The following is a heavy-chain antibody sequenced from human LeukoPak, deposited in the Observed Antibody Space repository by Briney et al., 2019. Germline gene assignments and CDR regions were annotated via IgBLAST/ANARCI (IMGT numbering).Heavy chain of an antibody. J-gene: IGHJ2*01. CDR2: ISSTSSTI. D-gene: IGHD5/OR15-5a*01. Sequence: GGSLRLSCAASGFIFSTYSMNWVRQAPGKGLEWVSYISSTSSTIYYADSVKGRFTISRDNAKNSLYLQMNSLRDEDTAVYYCARSQGGTMSLRHFDLWGRGTLVTVSS. CDR1: GFIFSTYS. CDR3: ARSQGGTMSLRHFDL. V-gene: IGHV3-48*02.